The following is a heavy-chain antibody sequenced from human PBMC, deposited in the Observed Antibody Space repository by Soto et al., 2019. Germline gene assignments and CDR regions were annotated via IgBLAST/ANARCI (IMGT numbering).Heavy chain of an antibody. CDR1: GVSIISYY. V-gene: IGHV4-59*01. Sequence: QVQLQESGPGLVKPSETLSLTCTVSGVSIISYYWSWIRQPPGKGLEWIGYIYYSGNTNYNPSLKGRVTISIDASKSQFSLELCSVTAADSAVYFCARGIGQQLPPLDWGQGTLVSVSS. J-gene: IGHJ4*02. D-gene: IGHD6-13*01. CDR3: ARGIGQQLPPLD. CDR2: IYYSGNT.